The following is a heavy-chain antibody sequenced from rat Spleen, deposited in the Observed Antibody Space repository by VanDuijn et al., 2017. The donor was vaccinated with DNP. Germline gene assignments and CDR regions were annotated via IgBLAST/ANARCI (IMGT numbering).Heavy chain of an antibody. Sequence: EVQLVESGGGLVQPGRSTKLSCTVSGFNFSNYYMAWVRQAPTKGLEWVASISSGGGNTYYRDSLKGRFTISRDNAKSNLYLQMNRLRAEEMATYYCVRWNSGHFDYWGQGVMVTVSS. CDR3: VRWNSGHFDY. V-gene: IGHV5S11*01. CDR2: ISSGGGNT. CDR1: GFNFSNYY. J-gene: IGHJ2*01. D-gene: IGHD4-3*01.